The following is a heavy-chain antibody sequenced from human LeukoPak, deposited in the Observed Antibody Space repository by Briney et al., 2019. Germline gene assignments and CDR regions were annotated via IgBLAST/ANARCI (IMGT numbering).Heavy chain of an antibody. D-gene: IGHD4/OR15-4a*01. CDR3: ARRAGAYSHPYDY. V-gene: IGHV3-30*02. CDR1: GFTFSSNG. J-gene: IGHJ4*02. Sequence: GGSLRLSCVASGFTFSSNGMHWVRQAPGKGLEWVTFIQYDGSKKYYADSVKGRFTISRDNSKNTLYLEMNSLRAEDTAVYYCARRAGAYSHPYDYWGQGTLVTVSS. CDR2: IQYDGSKK.